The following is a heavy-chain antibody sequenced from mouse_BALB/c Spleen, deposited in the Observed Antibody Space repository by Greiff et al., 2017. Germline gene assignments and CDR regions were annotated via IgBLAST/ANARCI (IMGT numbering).Heavy chain of an antibody. Sequence: EVQRVESGGGLVKPGGSLKLSCAASGFTFSSYAMSWVRQTPEKRLEWVASISSGGSTYYPDSVKGRFTISRDNARNILYLQMSSLRSEDTAMYYCARNYDYDLYAMDYWGQGTSVTVSS. CDR3: ARNYDYDLYAMDY. V-gene: IGHV5-6-5*01. D-gene: IGHD2-4*01. J-gene: IGHJ4*01. CDR1: GFTFSSYA. CDR2: ISSGGST.